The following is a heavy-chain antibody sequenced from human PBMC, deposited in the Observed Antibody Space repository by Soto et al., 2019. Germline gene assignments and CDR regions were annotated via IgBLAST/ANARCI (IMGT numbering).Heavy chain of an antibody. CDR2: INPSGGST. J-gene: IGHJ6*02. CDR1: GYTFTSYY. Sequence: QVQLVQSGAEVKKPGASVKVSCKASGYTFTSYYMHWVRQAPGQGLEWMGIINPSGGSTSYAQKSQGRVTMTRDTSTSTVYMELSSLRSEDTAVYYCARDRGVAAADYYGMDVWGQGTTVTVSS. V-gene: IGHV1-46*01. D-gene: IGHD6-13*01. CDR3: ARDRGVAAADYYGMDV.